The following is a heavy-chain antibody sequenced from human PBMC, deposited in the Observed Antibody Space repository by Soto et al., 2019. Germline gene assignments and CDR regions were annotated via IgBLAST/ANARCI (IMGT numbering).Heavy chain of an antibody. CDR2: VKTTSEGETT. J-gene: IGHJ4*02. Sequence: PGGSLRLSCEASGFSFRDVWMSWVRQIPGRGLEWVGRVKTTSEGETTNYAAPVMGRFTVSRGDSQNTLYLQMDALRPEDTAVYYCTTAGTRVGYTGSYWGQGTQVTVSS. CDR3: TTAGTRVGYTGSY. V-gene: IGHV3-15*06. CDR1: GFSFRDVW. D-gene: IGHD3-16*02.